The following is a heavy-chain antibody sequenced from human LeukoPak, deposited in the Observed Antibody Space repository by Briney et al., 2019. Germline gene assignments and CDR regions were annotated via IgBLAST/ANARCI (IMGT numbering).Heavy chain of an antibody. D-gene: IGHD2-2*01. V-gene: IGHV3-30-3*01. CDR1: GFTFSSYA. Sequence: GGSLRLSCVASGFTFSSYAMHWVRQAPGKGLEWVAVISYDGSNKYYADSVKGRFTISRDNSKNTLYLQMNSLRAEDTAVYYCASGCSSTSCHIDGYWGQGTLVTVSS. J-gene: IGHJ4*02. CDR3: ASGCSSTSCHIDGY. CDR2: ISYDGSNK.